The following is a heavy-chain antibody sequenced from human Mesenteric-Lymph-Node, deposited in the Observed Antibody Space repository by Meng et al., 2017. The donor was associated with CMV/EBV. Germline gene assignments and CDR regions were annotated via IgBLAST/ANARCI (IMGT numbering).Heavy chain of an antibody. CDR1: GYTFINYG. Sequence: ASVKVSCKASGYTFINYGLSWVRQAPGQGLEWMGWISAYNGNTNYAQKLQGRVTMTTDTSTSTAYMELRSLRSDDTAVYYCARGPPHIAARVSYYYGMDVWGQGTTVTVSS. D-gene: IGHD6-6*01. V-gene: IGHV1-18*01. CDR3: ARGPPHIAARVSYYYGMDV. CDR2: ISAYNGNT. J-gene: IGHJ6*02.